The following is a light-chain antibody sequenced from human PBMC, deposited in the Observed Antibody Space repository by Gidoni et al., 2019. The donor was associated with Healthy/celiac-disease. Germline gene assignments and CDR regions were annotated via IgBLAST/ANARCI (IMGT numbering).Light chain of an antibody. V-gene: IGLV1-47*01. J-gene: IGLJ2*01. CDR3: AAWDDSLSGVV. CDR2: RNN. CDR1: SSNIGSNY. Sequence: QSVLPHPPSASVTPGQRVTISCSGSSSNIGSNYVYWYQQLPGTAPKLLIYRNNQRPSGVPDRGSGSKSGTSASLAISGLRSEDEADYYCAAWDDSLSGVVFGGGTKLTGL.